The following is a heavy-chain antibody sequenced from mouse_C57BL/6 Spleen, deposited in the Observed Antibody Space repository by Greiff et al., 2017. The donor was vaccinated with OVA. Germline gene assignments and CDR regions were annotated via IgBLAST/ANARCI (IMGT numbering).Heavy chain of an antibody. J-gene: IGHJ1*03. CDR1: GFTFSDYY. D-gene: IGHD1-1*01. CDR3: ARPGSSYGYFDV. V-gene: IGHV5-12*01. Sequence: EVKVEESGGGLVQPGGSLKLSCAASGFTFSDYYMYWVRQTPEKRLEWVAYISNGGGSTYYPDTVKGRFTISRDNAKNTLYLQMSRLKSEDTAMYYCARPGSSYGYFDVWGTGTTVTVSS. CDR2: ISNGGGST.